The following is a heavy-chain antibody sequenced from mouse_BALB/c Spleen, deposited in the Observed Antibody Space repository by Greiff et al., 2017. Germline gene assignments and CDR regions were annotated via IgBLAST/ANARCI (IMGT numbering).Heavy chain of an antibody. Sequence: EVQLVESGGGLVKPGGSLKLSCAASGFTFSDYYMYWVRQTPEKRLEWVATISDGGSYTYYPDSVKGRFTISRDNAKNNLYLQVSSLKSEDTAMYYCARDDGNYGGYAMDYWGQGTSVTVSS. J-gene: IGHJ4*01. CDR1: GFTFSDYY. CDR3: ARDDGNYGGYAMDY. D-gene: IGHD2-1*01. CDR2: ISDGGSYT. V-gene: IGHV5-4*02.